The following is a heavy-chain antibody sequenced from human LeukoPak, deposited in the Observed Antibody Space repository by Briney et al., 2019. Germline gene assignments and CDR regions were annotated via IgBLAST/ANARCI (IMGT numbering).Heavy chain of an antibody. Sequence: SVKVSCKASGGTFSSYAISWVRQAPGQGLEWMGRIIPILGIANYAQKFQGRVTITADKSTSTAYMELSSLRSEDTAVYYCAKEMATMYYYYGMDVRGQGTTVTVSS. V-gene: IGHV1-69*04. CDR3: AKEMATMYYYYGMDV. D-gene: IGHD5-24*01. CDR2: IIPILGIA. CDR1: GGTFSSYA. J-gene: IGHJ6*02.